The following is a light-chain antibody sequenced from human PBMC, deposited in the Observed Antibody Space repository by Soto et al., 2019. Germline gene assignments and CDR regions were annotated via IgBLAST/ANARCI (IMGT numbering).Light chain of an antibody. V-gene: IGLV1-40*01. CDR2: DNS. Sequence: QSVLTQPPSVSGAPGQKVTISCVGSSTNIGSYYGVHWYQQLPGAAPKLLIYDNSNRPSGVADRFSGSKSGTSASLAITGLQTDDEADYSCQTYDSRLSASIFGGGTKLTVL. J-gene: IGLJ2*01. CDR1: STNIGSYYG. CDR3: QTYDSRLSASI.